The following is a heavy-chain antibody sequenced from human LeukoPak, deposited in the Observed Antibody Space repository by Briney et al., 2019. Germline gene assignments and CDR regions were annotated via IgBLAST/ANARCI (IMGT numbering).Heavy chain of an antibody. D-gene: IGHD4-17*01. CDR1: GYTFTRYY. V-gene: IGHV1-46*01. J-gene: IGHJ4*02. Sequence: ASVKVSCKASGYTFTRYYMHWVRQAPGQGLEWMGIINPSGGSTSYAQKFQGRVTITRDTSTSTVYMELSSLRSEDTAVYYCARDEDGDYAFDYWGQGPLVPVSS. CDR3: ARDEDGDYAFDY. CDR2: INPSGGST.